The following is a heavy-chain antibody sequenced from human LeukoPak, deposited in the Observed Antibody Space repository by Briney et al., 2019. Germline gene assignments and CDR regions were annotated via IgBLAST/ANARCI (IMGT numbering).Heavy chain of an antibody. D-gene: IGHD6-19*01. V-gene: IGHV4-34*01. CDR2: INHSGST. J-gene: IGHJ3*02. Sequence: SETLSLTCAVYGGSFSGYYWSWIRQPPGKGLEWMGEINHSGSTHYNPSLKTRVTISVDTSKNQFSLKLSSVTAADTAVYYCATTSGWPVDAFDIWGQGTVVTVSS. CDR3: ATTSGWPVDAFDI. CDR1: GGSFSGYY.